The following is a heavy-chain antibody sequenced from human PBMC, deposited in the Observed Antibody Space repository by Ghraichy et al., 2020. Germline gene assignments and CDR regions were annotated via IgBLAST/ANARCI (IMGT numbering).Heavy chain of an antibody. CDR3: AIRGYNYGFDS. V-gene: IGHV4-59*08. J-gene: IGHJ4*02. CDR2: MYYSGST. CDR1: GGSISSYY. Sequence: SETLSLTFTVSGGSISSYYWSWIRQPPGKGLEWIGYMYYSGSTHYNPSLKSRVTISIDTSKNQFSLKLSSVTAADTAVYYCAIRGYNYGFDSWGQGTLVTVSS. D-gene: IGHD5-18*01.